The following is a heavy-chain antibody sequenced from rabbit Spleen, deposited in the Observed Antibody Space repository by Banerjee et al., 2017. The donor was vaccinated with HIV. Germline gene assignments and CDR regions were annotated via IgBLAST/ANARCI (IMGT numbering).Heavy chain of an antibody. CDR1: GFSFNSGYD. CDR2: IYAGSSSNT. Sequence: QSLEESGGDLVKPGASLTLTCTASGFSFNSGYDMCWVRQAPGKGLEWIACIYAGSSSNTYSATWAKGRFTISKTSSTTVTLQMTSLTAADTATYFCARDTATSFSTYGMDLWGPGTLVTVS. CDR3: ARDTATSFSTYGMDL. V-gene: IGHV1S40*01. J-gene: IGHJ6*01. D-gene: IGHD1-1*01.